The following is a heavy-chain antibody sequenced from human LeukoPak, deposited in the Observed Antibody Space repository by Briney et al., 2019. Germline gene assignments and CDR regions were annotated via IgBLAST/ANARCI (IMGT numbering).Heavy chain of an antibody. Sequence: SSETLSLTCTVSGGSVGSGSYYWSWIRQAPGKGLEWIGYIYYSGGTNYNPSLKSRVTISVDTSKNQFSPKLSSVTAADTAVYYCASASTLAVAAPVIWGQGTMVTVSS. CDR1: GGSVGSGSYY. CDR2: IYYSGGT. D-gene: IGHD6-19*01. V-gene: IGHV4-61*01. CDR3: ASASTLAVAAPVI. J-gene: IGHJ3*02.